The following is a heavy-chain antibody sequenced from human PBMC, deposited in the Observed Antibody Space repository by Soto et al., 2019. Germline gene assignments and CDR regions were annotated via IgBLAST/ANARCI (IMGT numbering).Heavy chain of an antibody. D-gene: IGHD6-19*01. J-gene: IGHJ4*02. CDR1: GDPISRYH. Sequence: QVQLQESGPGLVKPSETLSLSCTVSGDPISRYHWSWIRQTPGKGLEWIGYVHNSGSTSYNLSLKCRVTISIAPSRKQFSLRLRSVTAADTAVYYCTGDSNNRVWYKYWGQGTLVTVSS. CDR2: VHNSGST. CDR3: TGDSNNRVWYKY. V-gene: IGHV4-59*01.